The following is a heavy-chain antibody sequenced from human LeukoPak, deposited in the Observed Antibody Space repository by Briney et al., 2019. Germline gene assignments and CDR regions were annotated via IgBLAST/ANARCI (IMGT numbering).Heavy chain of an antibody. CDR2: IWYDGSNK. CDR3: ARDGRTTVTTDPTNDAFDI. V-gene: IGHV3-33*01. Sequence: PGRSLRLSCAASGFTFSSYGMHWVRQAPGKGLEWVAVIWYDGSNKYYVDSVKGRFTISRDNSKNTLYLQMNSLRAEDTAVYYCARDGRTTVTTDPTNDAFDIWGQGTMVTVSS. J-gene: IGHJ3*02. D-gene: IGHD4-17*01. CDR1: GFTFSSYG.